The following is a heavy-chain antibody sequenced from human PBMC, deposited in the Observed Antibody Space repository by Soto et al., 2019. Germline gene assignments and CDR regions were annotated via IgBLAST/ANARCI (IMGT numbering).Heavy chain of an antibody. V-gene: IGHV3-7*03. CDR1: GFTFSNFH. J-gene: IGHJ4*02. CDR2: INYDGSDM. Sequence: EVQLVESGGGLVQPGGSLRLSCVASGFTFSNFHMTWVRQAPGKGLEWVVNINYDGSDMYYVDSVKGRFAISRDNSKNSLYLQMNSLTVEDTAVYYCATNPRELDYWGQGTLATVSS. CDR3: ATNPRELDY.